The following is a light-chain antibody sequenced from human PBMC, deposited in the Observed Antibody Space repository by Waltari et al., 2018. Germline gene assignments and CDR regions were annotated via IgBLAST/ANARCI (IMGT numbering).Light chain of an antibody. CDR3: CSQAGSTSYVV. CDR2: EAN. CDR1: SSDVWSYNL. Sequence: QSALTQPASVSGSPGQSITISCPGTSSDVWSYNLVSWYQHHPGKAPKLTIFEANKRPSGVSDRCSGSKSGNTASLTIAGRQAEDEADYYCCSQAGSTSYVVFGGGTKLTVL. J-gene: IGLJ2*01. V-gene: IGLV2-23*01.